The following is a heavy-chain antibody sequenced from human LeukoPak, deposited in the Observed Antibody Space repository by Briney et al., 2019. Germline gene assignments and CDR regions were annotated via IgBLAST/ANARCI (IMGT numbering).Heavy chain of an antibody. D-gene: IGHD5-18*01. CDR1: GFTVSSNY. Sequence: GGSLRLSCAASGFTVSSNYMSWVRQAPGKGLEWVSVIYSGGSTYYADSVKGRFTISRDNSKNTLYLQMNSLRAEDTAVYYCARDLDGYSYGYVDYWGQGTLVTVSS. CDR3: ARDLDGYSYGYVDY. J-gene: IGHJ4*02. V-gene: IGHV3-66*01. CDR2: IYSGGST.